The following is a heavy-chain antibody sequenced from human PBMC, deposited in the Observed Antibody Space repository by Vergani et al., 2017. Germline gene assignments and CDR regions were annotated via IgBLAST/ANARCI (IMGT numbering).Heavy chain of an antibody. J-gene: IGHJ6*03. CDR2: ISGNGGSP. CDR3: AKDLAAAPFYYYMDV. Sequence: EVQLLESGGGLVQPGGSLRLSCAASGFTFRSYAMSWVRQAPGKGLEWVSAISGNGGSPYYADSVKGRFTISRDNSKNTPYMQMNSLRAEDTAVYYCAKDLAAAPFYYYMDVWGKGTTVTVSS. V-gene: IGHV3-23*01. D-gene: IGHD6-13*01. CDR1: GFTFRSYA.